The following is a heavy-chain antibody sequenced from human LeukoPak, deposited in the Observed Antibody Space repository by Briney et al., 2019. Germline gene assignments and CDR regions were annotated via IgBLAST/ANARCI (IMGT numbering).Heavy chain of an antibody. J-gene: IGHJ6*02. Sequence: SVKVSCKASGGTFSSYAISWVRQAPGQGLEWMGRIIPILGIANYAQKFQGRVTITADKSTSTAYMELSSLRSEDTAVYYCARDQSGSGSYYYYYGMDVWGQGTTVTVSS. D-gene: IGHD3-10*01. CDR3: ARDQSGSGSYYYYYGMDV. CDR2: IIPILGIA. V-gene: IGHV1-69*04. CDR1: GGTFSSYA.